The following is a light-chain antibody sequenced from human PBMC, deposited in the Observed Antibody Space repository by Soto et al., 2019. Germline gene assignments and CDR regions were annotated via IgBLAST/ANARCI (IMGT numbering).Light chain of an antibody. CDR2: KAS. CDR1: PSISSW. V-gene: IGKV1-5*03. Sequence: LQMPQSPSTLSASVGDRVTITCRASPSISSWLAWYQQKPGKAPKLLIYKASSLESGVPSRFSGSGSGTEVTLTISSLQPDDFATYYCQQYNSYSPYTFGQGTKLEIK. CDR3: QQYNSYSPYT. J-gene: IGKJ2*01.